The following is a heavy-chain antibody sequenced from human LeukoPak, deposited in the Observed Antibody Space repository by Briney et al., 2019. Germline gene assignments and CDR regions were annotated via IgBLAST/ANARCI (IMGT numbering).Heavy chain of an antibody. Sequence: GASVKVSCKASEHTFTRYYIHWVRQAPGQGLEWMGWINPNSGGTNYAQKFQGRVTMTRDTSISTAYMELSRLRSDDTAVYYCARGDRETYYYDMRDAFDIWSQGTMVTVSS. CDR3: ARGDRETYYYDMRDAFDI. V-gene: IGHV1-2*02. J-gene: IGHJ3*02. CDR1: EHTFTRYY. CDR2: INPNSGGT. D-gene: IGHD3-22*01.